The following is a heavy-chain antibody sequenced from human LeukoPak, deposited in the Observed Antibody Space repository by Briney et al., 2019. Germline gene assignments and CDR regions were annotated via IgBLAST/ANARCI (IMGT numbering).Heavy chain of an antibody. CDR1: GGFISTGNYY. CDR2: VHASGST. J-gene: IGHJ4*02. D-gene: IGHD6-13*01. V-gene: IGHV4-61*02. Sequence: SETLSLTCTVSGGFISTGNYYWSWIRQPAGKGLEWLGRVHASGSTNYNPSLKSRVTISVDTSKNQFSLNLISATAADTAVYYCARDWGPSAATPSYFDYWGQGALVTVSS. CDR3: ARDWGPSAATPSYFDY.